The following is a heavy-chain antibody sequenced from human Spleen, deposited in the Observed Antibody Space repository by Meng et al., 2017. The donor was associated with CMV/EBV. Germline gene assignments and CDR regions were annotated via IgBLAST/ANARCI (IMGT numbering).Heavy chain of an antibody. CDR1: GFTFSTYD. V-gene: IGHV3-13*01. J-gene: IGHJ4*02. CDR3: ARARSPTHFDY. CDR2: IGTVGDT. Sequence: LYCTASGFTFSTYDFHWVRQPTGKGLEWVSSIGTVGDTYSIGSVKGRFIISREDAKNSVYLQMNGLRDGDTGLYYCARARSPTHFDYWGQGALVTVSS.